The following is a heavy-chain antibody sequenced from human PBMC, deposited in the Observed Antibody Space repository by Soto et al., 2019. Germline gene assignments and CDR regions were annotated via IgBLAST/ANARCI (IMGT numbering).Heavy chain of an antibody. CDR2: ISGSGGST. CDR1: GFTFSSYA. J-gene: IGHJ4*02. D-gene: IGHD2-2*01. Sequence: GGSLRLSCAASGFTFSSYAMSWVRQAPGKGLEWVSAISGSGGSTYYADSVKGRFTISRDNSKNTLYLQMNSLRAEDTAVYYCAKDQGPKVVVPAARPHGGWGQGTLVTVSS. V-gene: IGHV3-23*01. CDR3: AKDQGPKVVVPAARPHGG.